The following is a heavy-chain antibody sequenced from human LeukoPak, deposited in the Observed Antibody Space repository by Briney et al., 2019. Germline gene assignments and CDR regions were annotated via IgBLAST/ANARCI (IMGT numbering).Heavy chain of an antibody. CDR3: ARAMGIYCTNGPPPGRCDYYYYMDV. J-gene: IGHJ6*03. Sequence: GASVKVSCKASGGTFSSYAISWVRQAPGQGLEWMGGIIPIFGTANYAQKFQGRVTITADESTSTAYMELSSLRSEDTAVYYCARAMGIYCTNGPPPGRCDYYYYMDVWGKGTTVTVSS. CDR2: IIPIFGTA. CDR1: GGTFSSYA. D-gene: IGHD2-8*01. V-gene: IGHV1-69*13.